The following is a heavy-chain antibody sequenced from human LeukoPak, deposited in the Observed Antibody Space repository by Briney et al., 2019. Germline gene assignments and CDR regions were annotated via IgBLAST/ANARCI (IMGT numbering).Heavy chain of an antibody. CDR3: TINGGGLGY. Sequence: GGSLRLSCAASGFTFSNYEIIWVRQAPGKGLEWISYTSTSGTTTNYADSVKGRFTISRDNAKNSLYLQMNSLSGEDTAVYYCTINGGGLGYWGQGTLVTVSS. J-gene: IGHJ4*02. CDR2: TSTSGTTT. CDR1: GFTFSNYE. V-gene: IGHV3-48*03. D-gene: IGHD2-21*01.